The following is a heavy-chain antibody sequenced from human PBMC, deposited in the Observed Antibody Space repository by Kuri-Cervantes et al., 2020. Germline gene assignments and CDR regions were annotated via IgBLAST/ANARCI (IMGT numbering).Heavy chain of an antibody. CDR2: ISSDGSAK. V-gene: IGHV3-48*02. Sequence: GESLKISCAASGFTFISYTMHWVRQAPGKGLEWLSYISSDGSAKYYADSVKGRFTISRDNARNSLYLQMNSLRDEDTAVYYCVGGAYSYGYSVSWGQGTLVTVSS. D-gene: IGHD5-18*01. CDR3: VGGAYSYGYSVS. CDR1: GFTFISYT. J-gene: IGHJ5*02.